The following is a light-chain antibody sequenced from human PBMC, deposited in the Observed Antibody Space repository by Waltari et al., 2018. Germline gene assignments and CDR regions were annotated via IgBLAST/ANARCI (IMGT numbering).Light chain of an antibody. Sequence: DIQMTQSPSSLSASVGDRVTITCRASQSVSIYLNWYQQKPGKAPQVMMYAASTLQSGVPSRCSGSVSGTDFTLTITSLQPEDFATYYCQQTYSTPLTFGAVTKVEIK. J-gene: IGKJ4*01. CDR2: AAS. V-gene: IGKV1-39*01. CDR1: QSVSIY. CDR3: QQTYSTPLT.